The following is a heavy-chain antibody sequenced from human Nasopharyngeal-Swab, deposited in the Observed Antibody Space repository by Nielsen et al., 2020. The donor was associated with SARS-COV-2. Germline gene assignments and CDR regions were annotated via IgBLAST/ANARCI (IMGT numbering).Heavy chain of an antibody. CDR2: LYTDGITA. Sequence: GGSLRLSCAASGFTFSSYWIHWVRQAPGKGLVWVSRLYTDGITANYADSVKGRFTISRDNANNTVYLQMNSLRAEDTAVYYCTRGCGGDCHGIDYWGRGTLVTASS. CDR1: GFTFSSYW. V-gene: IGHV3-74*01. J-gene: IGHJ4*02. D-gene: IGHD2-21*02. CDR3: TRGCGGDCHGIDY.